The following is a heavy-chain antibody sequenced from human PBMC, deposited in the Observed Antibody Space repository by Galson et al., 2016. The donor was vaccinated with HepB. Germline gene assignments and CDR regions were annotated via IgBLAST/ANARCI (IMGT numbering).Heavy chain of an antibody. CDR3: ARRGTNYTYDY. Sequence: SETLSPTCTVAGRSISRRGSYCTWIRQSPGNGLHWIGGIFHSWTTYYHPSLKSRVSITVDTTNNQFSLKLNSVTAADTAVYFCARRGTNYTYDYWGQGTLVTVSS. CDR2: IFHSWTT. D-gene: IGHD4/OR15-4a*01. V-gene: IGHV4-39*01. J-gene: IGHJ4*02. CDR1: GRSISRRGSY.